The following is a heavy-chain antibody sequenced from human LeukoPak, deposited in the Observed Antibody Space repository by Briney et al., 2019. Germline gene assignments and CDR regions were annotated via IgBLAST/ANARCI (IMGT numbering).Heavy chain of an antibody. V-gene: IGHV1-46*01. J-gene: IGHJ6*02. CDR1: GYTFTSYY. CDR3: ARDQALYYYYHGMDV. Sequence: ASVKVSCKASGYTFTSYYMHWVRQAPGQGLEWMGLINPSGGSTSYAQKFQGRVTMTRDTSTSTVYMELSSLRSEDTAVYYCARDQALYYYYHGMDVWGQGTTVTVSS. CDR2: INPSGGST.